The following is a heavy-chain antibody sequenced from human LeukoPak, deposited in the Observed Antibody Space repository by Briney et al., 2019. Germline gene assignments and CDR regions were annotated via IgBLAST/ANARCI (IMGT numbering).Heavy chain of an antibody. CDR3: ARAGCTGYNWKRGAFDI. J-gene: IGHJ3*02. CDR1: GFTFSSYE. CDR2: ISSSGSTI. D-gene: IGHD1-20*01. V-gene: IGHV3-48*03. Sequence: SGGCLRLSCAASGFTFSSYEMNWVRQAPGKGLEWVLYISSSGSTIYYADSVKGRFTISRDNAKNSLYLQMNRLTAEHTAVYYSARAGCTGYNWKRGAFDIWGQGTMVTVSS.